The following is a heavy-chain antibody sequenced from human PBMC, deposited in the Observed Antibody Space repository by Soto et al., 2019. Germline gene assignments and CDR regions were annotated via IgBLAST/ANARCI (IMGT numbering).Heavy chain of an antibody. CDR2: IKSKTDGGTT. CDR1: GFTFSNAW. D-gene: IGHD6-13*01. J-gene: IGHJ3*02. CDR3: TRDVLYSSSWYAFDI. V-gene: IGHV3-15*01. Sequence: GGSLRLSCAASGFTFSNAWMSWVRQAPGKGLEWVGRIKSKTDGGTTDYAAPVKGRFTISRDDSKNTLYLQMNSLKTEDTAVYYCTRDVLYSSSWYAFDIWGQGTMVTVSS.